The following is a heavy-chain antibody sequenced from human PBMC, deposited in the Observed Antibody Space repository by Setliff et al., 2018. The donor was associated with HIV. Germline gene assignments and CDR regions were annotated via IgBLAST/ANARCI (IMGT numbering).Heavy chain of an antibody. Sequence: PGGSLRLSCAASGFTFSNYVMYWVRQAPGKGLEWVTVISYDGSNESYADSVKGRFTISRDNSKNTLYLQMNNVRAGDTAVYYCTRELNGHTSSHYYFGLDVWGQGTTVTVSS. CDR3: TRELNGHTSSHYYFGLDV. V-gene: IGHV3-30*04. J-gene: IGHJ6*02. CDR2: ISYDGSNE. CDR1: GFTFSNYV. D-gene: IGHD6-6*01.